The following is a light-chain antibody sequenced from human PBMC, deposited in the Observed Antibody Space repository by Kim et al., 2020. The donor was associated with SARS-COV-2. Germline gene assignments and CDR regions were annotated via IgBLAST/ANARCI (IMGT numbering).Light chain of an antibody. CDR1: QDITNH. J-gene: IGKJ2*01. V-gene: IGKV1-33*01. CDR3: QQYDDVPYT. CDR2: DAS. Sequence: DIHRTQSPSSLSASVGDRVTITCQASQDITNHLNWYQHKPGKAPKLLMYDASNLEAGVASRFSGSGSGTDLTFTISTLQPEDITTYYCQQYDDVPYTFGQGTKLEI.